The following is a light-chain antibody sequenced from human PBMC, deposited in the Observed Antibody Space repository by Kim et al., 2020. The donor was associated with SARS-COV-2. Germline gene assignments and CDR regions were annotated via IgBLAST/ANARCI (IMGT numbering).Light chain of an antibody. J-gene: IGLJ3*02. V-gene: IGLV3-19*01. CDR1: CLKTYY. Sequence: ALGATVRLTCRGDCLKTYYASWFQQQPGQAPVLVFYSKDNRPSGIPDRFSGSSSGDTASLTITGAQAEDEADCYCSSRDSSGYHWVFGGGTQLTVL. CDR2: SKD. CDR3: SSRDSSGYHWV.